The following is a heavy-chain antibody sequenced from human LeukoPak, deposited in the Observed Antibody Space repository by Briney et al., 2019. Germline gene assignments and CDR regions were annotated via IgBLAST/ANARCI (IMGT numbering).Heavy chain of an antibody. CDR3: ARVDVVVPAAFDY. J-gene: IGHJ4*02. CDR1: GFTLSSYA. CDR2: ISYDGSNK. D-gene: IGHD2-2*01. Sequence: GRSLRLSCAASGFTLSSYAMHWVRQAPGKGLEWVAVISYDGSNKYYADSVKGRFTISRDNSKNTLYLQMNSLRAEDTAVYYCARVDVVVPAAFDYWGQGTLVTVSS. V-gene: IGHV3-30*04.